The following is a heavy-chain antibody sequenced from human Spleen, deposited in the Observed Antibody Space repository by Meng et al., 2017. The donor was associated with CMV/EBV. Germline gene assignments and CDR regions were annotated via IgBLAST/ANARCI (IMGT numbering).Heavy chain of an antibody. CDR3: ARDVSFGYYFDY. J-gene: IGHJ4*02. Sequence: GGSLKLSCAASGFTFSDYYMSWIRQAPGKGLEWVSYISSSGSTIYYADSVKGRFTISRDNAKNSLYLQMNSLRAEDTAVYYCARDVSFGYYFDYWGQGTVVTVSS. V-gene: IGHV3-11*01. D-gene: IGHD3-3*01. CDR2: ISSSGSTI. CDR1: GFTFSDYY.